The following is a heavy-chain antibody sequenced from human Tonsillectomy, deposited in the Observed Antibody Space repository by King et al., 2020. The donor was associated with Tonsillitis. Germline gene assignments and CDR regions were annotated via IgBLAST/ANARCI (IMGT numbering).Heavy chain of an antibody. D-gene: IGHD1-7*01. CDR2: IRAGGGAT. Sequence: VQLVESGGDLVQPGGSLRLSCAASGFTFDSYGLGWVRQAPGKGLEWVSSIRAGGGATYYADSVKGRFTISKDSSKNTMYLQMNSLRAEDTAVYYCSKDRGQICNYGAQWGQGTLVTVSS. CDR3: SKDRGQICNYGAQ. V-gene: IGHV3-23*04. CDR1: GFTFDSYG. J-gene: IGHJ4*02.